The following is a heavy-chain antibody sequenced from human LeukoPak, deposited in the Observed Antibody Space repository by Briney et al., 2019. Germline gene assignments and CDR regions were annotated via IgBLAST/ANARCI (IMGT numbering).Heavy chain of an antibody. CDR3: AGASGRGS. J-gene: IGHJ5*02. CDR1: GFTFSNYW. D-gene: IGHD6-6*01. CDR2: IKQEGSEK. Sequence: TGGSLRLSCAACGFTFSNYWMSWVREAPGKGLEWVANIKQEGSEKYYVDSVKGRFTISRDNAKNSLYLQMNSLRVEDTAVYYCAGASGRGSWGQGTLVTVSS. V-gene: IGHV3-7*01.